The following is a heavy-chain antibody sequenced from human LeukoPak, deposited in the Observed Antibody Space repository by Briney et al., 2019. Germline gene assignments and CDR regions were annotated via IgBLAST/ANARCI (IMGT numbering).Heavy chain of an antibody. CDR1: GFTFSVYW. D-gene: IGHD3-10*01. Sequence: GGSLRLSCVASGFTFSVYWMSWVRQAPGKGLEWVANIRQDGGETWYMDSVKGRFTISRDNANNSLYLKLDNLSAEDSGIYYCASDRGADRFDYWGQGTQVTVSS. J-gene: IGHJ4*02. CDR3: ASDRGADRFDY. CDR2: IRQDGGET. V-gene: IGHV3-7*03.